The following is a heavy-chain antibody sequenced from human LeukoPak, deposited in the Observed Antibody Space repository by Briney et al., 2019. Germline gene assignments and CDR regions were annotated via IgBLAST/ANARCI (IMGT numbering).Heavy chain of an antibody. J-gene: IGHJ6*03. CDR2: IYTDGTT. CDR1: GFTVSSNY. D-gene: IGHD3-22*01. Sequence: GWSLRLSCAASGFTVSSNYMSWVRQAPGKGLEWVSVIYTDGTTHYADSVKGRFTISRDSSKNTLCLQMSSLRAEDTAVYYCARSASYDSTSYYIYYFLDVWGKGTTVTISS. V-gene: IGHV3-66*01. CDR3: ARSASYDSTSYYIYYFLDV.